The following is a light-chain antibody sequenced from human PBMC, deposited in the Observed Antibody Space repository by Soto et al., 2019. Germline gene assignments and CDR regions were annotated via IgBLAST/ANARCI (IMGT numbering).Light chain of an antibody. J-gene: IGLJ2*01. V-gene: IGLV7-43*01. CDR1: TGAVTSDNY. Sequence: QAVVTQEPSLTVSPGGTVTLTYASSTGAVTSDNYPGWFQQKPGHAPRALIYSTMDKHSWTPARFSGYLLGGKAALTLSGVQPEDEAEYYCLLYYGGPVVFGGGTKLTVL. CDR3: LLYYGGPVV. CDR2: STM.